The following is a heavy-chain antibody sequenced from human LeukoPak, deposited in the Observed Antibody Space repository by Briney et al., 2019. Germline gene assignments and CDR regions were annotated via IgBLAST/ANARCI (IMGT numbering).Heavy chain of an antibody. CDR2: NSSSSSYI. V-gene: IGHV3-21*01. Sequence: GGSLRLSCAASGFTFSSYSMNWVRQAPGKGLEWVSSNSSSSSYIYYADSVKGRFTISRDNAKNSLYLQMNSLRAEDTAVYYCASDSSGWYYFDYWGQGTLVTVSS. CDR3: ASDSSGWYYFDY. D-gene: IGHD6-19*01. J-gene: IGHJ4*02. CDR1: GFTFSSYS.